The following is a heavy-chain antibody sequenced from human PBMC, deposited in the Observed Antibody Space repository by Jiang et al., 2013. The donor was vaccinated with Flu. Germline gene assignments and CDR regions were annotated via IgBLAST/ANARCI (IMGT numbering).Heavy chain of an antibody. V-gene: IGHV4-34*01. CDR3: ARLRGRWLQPQDY. CDR1: GGSFSGYY. Sequence: LLKPSETLSLTCAVYGGSFSGYYWSWIRQPPGKGLEWIGEINHSGSTNYNPSLKSRVTISVDTSKNQFSLKLSSVTAADTAVYYCARLRGRWLQPQDYWGQGTLVTVSS. CDR2: INHSGST. D-gene: IGHD5-24*01. J-gene: IGHJ4*02.